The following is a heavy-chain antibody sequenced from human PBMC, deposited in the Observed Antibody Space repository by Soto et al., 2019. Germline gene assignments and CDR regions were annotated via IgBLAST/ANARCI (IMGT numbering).Heavy chain of an antibody. J-gene: IGHJ4*02. CDR1: GHSFTDYW. V-gene: IGHV5-51*01. CDR2: IYPGNSDA. Sequence: GESLKISCKGSGHSFTDYWIGWVRQMPGQGLEWMGIIYPGNSDARYSPSFQGQVTISADKSISTAYLRWSSLKASDTAMYYCAVWCYSDTSGYKGYYFDFWGRGTLVTVYS. CDR3: AVWCYSDTSGYKGYYFDF. D-gene: IGHD3-22*01.